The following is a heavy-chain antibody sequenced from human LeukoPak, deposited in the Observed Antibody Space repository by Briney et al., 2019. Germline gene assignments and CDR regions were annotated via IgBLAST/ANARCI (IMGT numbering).Heavy chain of an antibody. CDR1: GGSISSGIYY. Sequence: PSETLSLTCTVSGGSISSGIYYWTWIRQPAGKGLERIGRIYTSGSTNYNPSLKSRVTISLDTSKNQFSLRLSSVTAADTAVYYCARVVMYYYGSGSPNWFDPWGQGTLVTVSS. D-gene: IGHD3-10*01. V-gene: IGHV4-61*02. J-gene: IGHJ5*02. CDR3: ARVVMYYYGSGSPNWFDP. CDR2: IYTSGST.